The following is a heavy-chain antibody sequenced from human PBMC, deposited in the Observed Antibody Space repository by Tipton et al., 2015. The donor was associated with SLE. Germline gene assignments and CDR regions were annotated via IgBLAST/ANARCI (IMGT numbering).Heavy chain of an antibody. V-gene: IGHV3-21*01. J-gene: IGHJ4*02. CDR2: ISGDSSYI. CDR3: ARVAPAEVFDY. D-gene: IGHD2-2*01. CDR1: GFTLRSYT. Sequence: GSLRLSCAASGFTLRSYTMNWVRQAPGKGLEWVSSISGDSSYIFYADSLKGRFTISRDNAKNSLYLQMNSLRAEDTAVYYCARVAPAEVFDYWGQGTLVTVSS.